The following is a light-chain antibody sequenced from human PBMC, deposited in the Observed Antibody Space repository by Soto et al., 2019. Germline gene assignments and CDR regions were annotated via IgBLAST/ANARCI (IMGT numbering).Light chain of an antibody. CDR2: DIS. CDR3: QQYSSLPHT. CDR1: QSVTNRY. J-gene: IGKJ2*01. V-gene: IGKV3-20*01. Sequence: ESVLTQSPGTLSLSPGERATLSCRASQSVTNRYFAWYQQRPGQAPRLLIYDISNRATGIPDRFSGSGSGTDFTLTISRLEPEDFVVYYCQQYSSLPHTFGQGTKLEVK.